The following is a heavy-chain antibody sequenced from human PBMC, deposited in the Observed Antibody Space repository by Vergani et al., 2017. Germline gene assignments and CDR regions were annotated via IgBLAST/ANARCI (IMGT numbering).Heavy chain of an antibody. CDR2: ISYDGSNK. CDR1: GFTFSSYG. J-gene: IGHJ4*02. V-gene: IGHV3-30*18. CDR3: AKNDYGDYVLHY. D-gene: IGHD4-17*01. Sequence: QVQLVESGGGVVQPGRSLRLSCAASGFTFSSYGMHWVRQAPGKGLEWVAVISYDGSNKYYADSVKGRFTISRDNSKNTLYLQMNSLRAEDTAVYYCAKNDYGDYVLHYWGQGTLVTVSS.